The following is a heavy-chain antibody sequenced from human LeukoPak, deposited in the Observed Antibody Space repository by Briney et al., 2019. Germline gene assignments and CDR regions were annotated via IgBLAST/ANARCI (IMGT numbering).Heavy chain of an antibody. CDR3: AKMNVLTGYYTPNFDF. V-gene: IGHV3-23*01. D-gene: IGHD3-9*01. CDR2: VSGSGSST. CDR1: GFTFSSYA. J-gene: IGHJ4*02. Sequence: AGGSPRLSCAASGFTFSSYAMSWGRQAPRKGLEWVSVVSGSGSSTDYADSVKGRFTVSRDNSKNTLYLQMSSLSAEDTAVYYCAKMNVLTGYYTPNFDFWGQGTLVTVSS.